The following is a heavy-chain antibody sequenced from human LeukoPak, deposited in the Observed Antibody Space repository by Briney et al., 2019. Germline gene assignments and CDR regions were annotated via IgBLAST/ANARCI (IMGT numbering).Heavy chain of an antibody. Sequence: PGGSLRLSCAASGFTFSSYSMNWVRQAPGKGLEWVSSISSSSSYIYYADSVKGRFTISRDNAKNSLYLQMNSLRAEDTAVYYCARDPGNYYDILTFFDCWGQGTLVTVSS. J-gene: IGHJ4*02. CDR3: ARDPGNYYDILTFFDC. CDR2: ISSSSSYI. D-gene: IGHD3-9*01. CDR1: GFTFSSYS. V-gene: IGHV3-21*01.